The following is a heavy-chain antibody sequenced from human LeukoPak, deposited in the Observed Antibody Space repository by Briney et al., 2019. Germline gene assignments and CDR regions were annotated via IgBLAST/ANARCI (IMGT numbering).Heavy chain of an antibody. CDR2: INPNSGGT. Sequence: ASVKVSCKASGYTFTGYYMHWVRQAPGQGLEWMGWINPNSGGTNYAQKFQGRVTMTRDTSISTAYMELSRLRSDDTAVYYCARDAAYYYGSGSYRNGIDYWGQGSLVTVSS. CDR3: ARDAAYYYGSGSYRNGIDY. V-gene: IGHV1-2*02. CDR1: GYTFTGYY. J-gene: IGHJ4*02. D-gene: IGHD3-10*01.